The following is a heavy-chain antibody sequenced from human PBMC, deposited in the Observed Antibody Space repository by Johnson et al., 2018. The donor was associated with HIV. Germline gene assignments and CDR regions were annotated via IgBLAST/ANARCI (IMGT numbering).Heavy chain of an antibody. CDR1: GFTVSSNY. V-gene: IGHV3-66*01. CDR3: ARERVHDKSGLDAFDI. D-gene: IGHD3-22*01. J-gene: IGHJ3*02. Sequence: QLVESGGGLVQPVGSLRLSCAASGFTVSSNYMSWVRQAPGKGLEWVSVIYSGGSTYYADSVKGRFTISRDNSKNTLYLQMGRLRAEDKGVYYCARERVHDKSGLDAFDIWGQGTMVTVSS. CDR2: IYSGGST.